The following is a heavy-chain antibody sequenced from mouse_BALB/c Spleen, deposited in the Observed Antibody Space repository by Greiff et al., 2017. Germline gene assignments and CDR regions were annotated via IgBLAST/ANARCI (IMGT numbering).Heavy chain of an antibody. V-gene: IGHV7-3*02. CDR2: IRNKANGYTT. CDR1: GFTFTDYY. CDR3: ARDRPGYAMDY. J-gene: IGHJ4*01. Sequence: EVKLMESGGGLVQPGGSLRLSCATSGFTFTDYYMSWVRQPPGKALEWLGFIRNKANGYTTEYSASVKGRFTISRDNSQSILYLQMNTLRAEDSATYYCARDRPGYAMDYWGQGTSVTVSS.